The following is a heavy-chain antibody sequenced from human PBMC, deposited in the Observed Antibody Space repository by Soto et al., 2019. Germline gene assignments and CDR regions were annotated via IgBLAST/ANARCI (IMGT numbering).Heavy chain of an antibody. D-gene: IGHD3-16*02. J-gene: IGHJ3*02. Sequence: QVRLVQSGAEVKKPGASVKVSCKASGYTFTGYYMHWVRQAPGQGLEWMGWINPNSGGTNYAQKFQGWVTMTRDTVLSNALMGVSRLGSDGTGGDYCAITCYRMGEAFDIWGQGTMVTVSS. CDR2: INPNSGGT. CDR3: AITCYRMGEAFDI. V-gene: IGHV1-2*04. CDR1: GYTFTGYY.